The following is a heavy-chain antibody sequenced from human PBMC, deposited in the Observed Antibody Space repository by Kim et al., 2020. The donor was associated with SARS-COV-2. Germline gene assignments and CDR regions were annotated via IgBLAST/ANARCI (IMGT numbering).Heavy chain of an antibody. D-gene: IGHD5-18*01. Sequence: SETLSLTCTVSGGSISSGDYYWSWIRQPPGKGLEWIGYIYYSGSTYYNPSLKSRVTISVDTSKNQFSLKLSYVTAADTAVYYCARDTGYRGDNWFDPWGQGTLVTVSS. V-gene: IGHV4-30-4*01. CDR3: ARDTGYRGDNWFDP. CDR1: GGSISSGDYY. CDR2: IYYSGST. J-gene: IGHJ5*02.